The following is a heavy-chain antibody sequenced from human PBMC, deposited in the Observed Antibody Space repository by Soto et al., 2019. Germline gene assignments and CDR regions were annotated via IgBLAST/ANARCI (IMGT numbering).Heavy chain of an antibody. V-gene: IGHV3-7*05. Sequence: EVQLVESGGGLVQPGGSLRLSCTASGFTFRTYWMSWVRQAPGKGLEWVANIKEDGSGKYYVDSVEGRFTISRDNAKNSLYLQMNSLRAEDTAVYYCARVGDGYSSSSTDYWGQGTLVTVSS. J-gene: IGHJ4*02. CDR3: ARVGDGYSSSSTDY. CDR2: IKEDGSGK. D-gene: IGHD6-6*01. CDR1: GFTFRTYW.